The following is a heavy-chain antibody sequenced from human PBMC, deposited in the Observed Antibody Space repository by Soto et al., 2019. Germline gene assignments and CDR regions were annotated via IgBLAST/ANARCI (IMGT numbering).Heavy chain of an antibody. CDR3: AHSPCSGGTCYLFDY. V-gene: IGHV2-5*02. Sequence: QITLKESGPTLVKPTQTLTLTCTISGFSLSTSGVGVGWIRQPPGKALEWLALIYWDDVQRYTPSLKTRLTIXXDXSXXPVVLTMTNMDPVDTATYYCAHSPCSGGTCYLFDYWGQGNLVTVSS. CDR1: GFSLSTSGVG. D-gene: IGHD2-15*01. CDR2: IYWDDVQ. J-gene: IGHJ4*02.